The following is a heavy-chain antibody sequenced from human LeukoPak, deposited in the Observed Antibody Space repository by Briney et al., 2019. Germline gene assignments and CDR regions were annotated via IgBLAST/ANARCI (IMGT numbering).Heavy chain of an antibody. D-gene: IGHD1-26*01. J-gene: IGHJ6*03. CDR3: ARDSGSYVNYYYYMDV. CDR2: INPNSGGT. CDR1: VYTFTGYY. V-gene: IGHV1-2*02. Sequence: GASVKVSCKASVYTFTGYYMHWVRQDPGQGLEWMGWINPNSGGTNYAQKFQGRVTMTRDTSISTAYMELSRLRSDDTAVYYCARDSGSYVNYYYYMDVWGKGTTVTISS.